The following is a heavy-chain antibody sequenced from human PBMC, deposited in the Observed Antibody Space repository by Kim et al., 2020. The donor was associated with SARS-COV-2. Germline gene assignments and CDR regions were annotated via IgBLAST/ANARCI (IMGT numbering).Heavy chain of an antibody. CDR3: ARDPQRGVYDY. J-gene: IGHJ4*02. CDR2: EK. D-gene: IGHD2-8*01. V-gene: IGHV3-7*01. Sequence: EKNRVDPVKGRFTISRDNAKKSLNLQMNSLRVEDTAVYYCARDPQRGVYDYWGQGSLVTVSS.